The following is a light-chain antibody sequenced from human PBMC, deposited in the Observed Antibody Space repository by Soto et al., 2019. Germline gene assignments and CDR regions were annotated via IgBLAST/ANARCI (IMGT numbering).Light chain of an antibody. V-gene: IGKV3-15*01. J-gene: IGKJ5*01. CDR2: GAS. CDR1: QSVSSN. CDR3: QQYNNWPPLIT. Sequence: EIVMAQSPATLSVSAGERATLSCRTSQSVSSNLAWYQQKPGLAPRLLIYGASTRATGIPARFSGSGSGTEFTLTISSLQSEDFSVYYCQQYNNWPPLITFGQGTRLEIK.